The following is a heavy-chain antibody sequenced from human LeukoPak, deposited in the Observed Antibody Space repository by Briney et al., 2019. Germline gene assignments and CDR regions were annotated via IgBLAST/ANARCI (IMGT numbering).Heavy chain of an antibody. J-gene: IGHJ4*02. CDR3: ARFKGGTGFDY. CDR2: ISSSGKA. D-gene: IGHD1-26*01. Sequence: SETLSLTCAVSGASITTTDFDWPWIRQPPGQGFEWIATISSSGKAYYYPSLMSRVTISVDTSKNQFSLDVTSVTAADTGLFYCARFKGGTGFDYWGRGILVIVS. CDR1: GASITTTDFD. V-gene: IGHV4-39*01.